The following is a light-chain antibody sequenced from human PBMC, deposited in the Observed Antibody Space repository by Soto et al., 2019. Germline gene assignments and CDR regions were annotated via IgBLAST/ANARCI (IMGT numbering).Light chain of an antibody. V-gene: IGKV1-5*01. J-gene: IGKJ3*01. CDR3: QQYSSYSS. CDR2: DAS. Sequence: DIQMTQSPSTLSASVGDRVTITCRASQSISNWLAWYQQIPGKAPKLLIYDASTLESGAPSRFSGSGSGTEFTLTISSLQPDDFATYYCQQYSSYSSFAPGTKVDIK. CDR1: QSISNW.